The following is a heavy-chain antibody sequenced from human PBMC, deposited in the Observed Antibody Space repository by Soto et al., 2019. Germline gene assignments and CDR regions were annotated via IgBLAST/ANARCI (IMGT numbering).Heavy chain of an antibody. CDR2: IYSNGDT. J-gene: IGHJ4*02. Sequence: EVQLVETGGGLIQPGRSLRLSCAASGFSVGSNYMTWVRQSPGKGLEWVSLIYSNGDTDYADSVKGRVSISRDNVKNTLYLQMNIQRAEDTAVDHYARTSDSSPVPEADGVWGRGTLVTVSS. CDR1: GFSVGSNY. D-gene: IGHD2-8*01. CDR3: ARTSDSSPVPEADGV. V-gene: IGHV3-53*02.